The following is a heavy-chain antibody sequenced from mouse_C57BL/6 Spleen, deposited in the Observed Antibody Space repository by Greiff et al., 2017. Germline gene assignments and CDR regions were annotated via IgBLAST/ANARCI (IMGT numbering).Heavy chain of an antibody. D-gene: IGHD2-3*01. J-gene: IGHJ3*01. CDR2: IDPSDSET. CDR3: AREGIYDGYSAWFAY. CDR1: GYTFTSYW. Sequence: QVQLQQPGAELVRPGSSVKLSCKASGYTFTSYWMHWEKQRPIQGLEWIGNIDPSDSETHYNQKFKDKATLTVDKSSSTAYMQLSSLTSEDSAVYYCAREGIYDGYSAWFAYWGQGTLVTVSA. V-gene: IGHV1-52*01.